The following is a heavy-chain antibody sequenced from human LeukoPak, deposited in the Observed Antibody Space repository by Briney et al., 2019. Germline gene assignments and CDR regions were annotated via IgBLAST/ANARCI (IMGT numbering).Heavy chain of an antibody. CDR2: ISAYNGNT. D-gene: IGHD6-25*01. Sequence: GASVKVSCKASGYTFTSYGISWVRQAPGQGLEWMGWISAYNGNTNYAQKLQGRVTMTTDTSTSTAYMELSSLRSEDTAVYYCARDMYSSAPAAFDIWGQGTMVTVSS. J-gene: IGHJ3*02. CDR1: GYTFTSYG. V-gene: IGHV1-18*01. CDR3: ARDMYSSAPAAFDI.